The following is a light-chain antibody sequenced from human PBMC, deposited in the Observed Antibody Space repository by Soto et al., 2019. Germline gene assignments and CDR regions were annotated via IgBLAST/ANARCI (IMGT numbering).Light chain of an antibody. CDR1: QTISSW. V-gene: IGKV1-5*01. J-gene: IGKJ3*01. Sequence: DIQMTQSPSTLSGSVGDRVTITCRASQTISSWLAWYQQKPGKAPKLLIYRASFLQAGVPSRFSGSGSGTEFTLTIISLQPEDFATYYCLQHSSYPFTFGPGTEVHVK. CDR3: LQHSSYPFT. CDR2: RAS.